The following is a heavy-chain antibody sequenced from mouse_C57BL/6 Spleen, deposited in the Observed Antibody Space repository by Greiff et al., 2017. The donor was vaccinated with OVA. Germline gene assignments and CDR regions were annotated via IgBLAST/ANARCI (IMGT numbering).Heavy chain of an antibody. V-gene: IGHV1-42*01. CDR3: ARPYYYAMDY. CDR2: INPSTGGT. Sequence: VQLQQSGPELVKPGASVKISCKASGYSFTGYYMNWVKQSPEKSLEWIGEINPSTGGTTYNQKFKAKATLTVDKSSSTAYMQLKSLTSEDSAVYYCARPYYYAMDYWGQGTSVTVSS. J-gene: IGHJ4*01. CDR1: GYSFTGYY.